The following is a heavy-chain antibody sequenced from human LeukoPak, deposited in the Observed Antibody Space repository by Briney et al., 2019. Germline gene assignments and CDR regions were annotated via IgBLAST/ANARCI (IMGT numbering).Heavy chain of an antibody. V-gene: IGHV3-30*04. CDR1: GFRFNNYA. CDR2: ISMDGIQE. Sequence: GRSLRLSCAASGFRFNNYAMHWVRQPPGTGLEWVAVISMDGIQEYYADSVKGRFSISRDDSKNTLYLQMNSLRSEDTAVYYCAREVYSYALDALDLWGQGTMVTVSS. CDR3: AREVYSYALDALDL. J-gene: IGHJ3*01. D-gene: IGHD5-18*01.